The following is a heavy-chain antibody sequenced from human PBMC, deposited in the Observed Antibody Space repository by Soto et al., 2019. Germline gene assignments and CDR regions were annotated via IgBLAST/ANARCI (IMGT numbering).Heavy chain of an antibody. J-gene: IGHJ4*02. CDR1: GFTFSSYG. CDR3: AQVKRNSGTLFDY. Sequence: QVQLVESGGGVVQPGRSLRLSCAASGFTFSSYGMHWVRQAPGKGLEWVAVISHDGSNKYYADSVKGRFTISRDNSKNTLYLQMNSLRAEDTAVYYCAQVKRNSGTLFDYWGQGTLVTVSS. CDR2: ISHDGSNK. D-gene: IGHD5-12*01. V-gene: IGHV3-30*18.